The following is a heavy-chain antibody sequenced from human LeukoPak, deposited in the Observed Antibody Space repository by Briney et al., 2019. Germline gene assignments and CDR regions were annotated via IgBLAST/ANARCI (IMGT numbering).Heavy chain of an antibody. V-gene: IGHV1-2*02. Sequence: ASVKVSRKASGYTFTDHYLHWVRQAPGQGLEWVGWIRPKSGDIHYAQTFYGRVTLTRDTSINTAYMELTGLTSDDTGVYYCTRDHNWGPDYWGQGTLIIVSS. CDR2: IRPKSGDI. CDR1: GYTFTDHY. J-gene: IGHJ4*02. CDR3: TRDHNWGPDY. D-gene: IGHD7-27*01.